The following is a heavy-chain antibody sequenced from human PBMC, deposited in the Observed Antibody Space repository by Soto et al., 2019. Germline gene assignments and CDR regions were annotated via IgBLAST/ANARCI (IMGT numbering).Heavy chain of an antibody. CDR2: ILHDGTKE. V-gene: IGHV3-30-3*01. CDR1: GFTFSHHP. Sequence: QVQLVESGGGVVQPGRSLRLSCAASGFTFSHHPMHWVRQAPGKGLEWVAVILHDGTKEYYADFVKGRFTISRDNSENTVYLLINSLRPDDTAVYYCAAPSVRGPIGVRGLDYWGQGALVTVSS. J-gene: IGHJ4*02. CDR3: AAPSVRGPIGVRGLDY. D-gene: IGHD3-10*01.